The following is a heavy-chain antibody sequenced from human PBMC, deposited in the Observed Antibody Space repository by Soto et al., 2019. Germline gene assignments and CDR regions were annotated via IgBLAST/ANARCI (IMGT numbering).Heavy chain of an antibody. V-gene: IGHV3-48*02. CDR1: GFTFSSYS. D-gene: IGHD6-13*01. CDR3: ARDSLLSAAGTYLEWFDP. CDR2: ISSSSSTI. Sequence: PGGSLRLSCAASGFTFSSYSMNWVRQAPGKGLEWVSYISSSSSTIYYADSVKGRFTISRDNAKNSLYLQMNSLRDEDTAVYYCARDSLLSAAGTYLEWFDPWGQGTLVTVSS. J-gene: IGHJ5*02.